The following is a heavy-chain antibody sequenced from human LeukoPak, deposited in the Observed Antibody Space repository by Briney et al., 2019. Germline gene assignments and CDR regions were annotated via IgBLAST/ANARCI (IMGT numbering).Heavy chain of an antibody. CDR1: GGSFSGYY. J-gene: IGHJ4*02. CDR2: INHSGST. CDR3: ARLSSGWYMYFDY. V-gene: IGHV4-34*01. Sequence: SETLSLTCAVYGGSFSGYYWGWIRQPPGKGLEWIGEINHSGSTNYNPSLKSRVTISVDTSKNQFSLKLSSVTAADTAVYYCARLSSGWYMYFDYWGQGTLVTVSS. D-gene: IGHD6-19*01.